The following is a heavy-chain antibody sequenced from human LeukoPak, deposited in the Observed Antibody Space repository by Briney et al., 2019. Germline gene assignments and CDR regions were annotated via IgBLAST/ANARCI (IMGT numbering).Heavy chain of an antibody. J-gene: IGHJ5*02. D-gene: IGHD3-9*01. CDR2: IWYDGSNK. CDR3: ARGLYDILTGPPRWFDP. Sequence: GGSLRLSCAASGFTFSSYGMHWVRQAPGKGLEWVAVIWYDGSNKYYADSVKGRFTISGDNSKNTLYLQMNSLRAVDTAVYYCARGLYDILTGPPRWFDPWGQGTLVTVSS. CDR1: GFTFSSYG. V-gene: IGHV3-33*01.